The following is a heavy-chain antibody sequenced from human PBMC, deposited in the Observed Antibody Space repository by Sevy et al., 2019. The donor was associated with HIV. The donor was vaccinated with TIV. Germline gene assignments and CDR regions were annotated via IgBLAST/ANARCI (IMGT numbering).Heavy chain of an antibody. CDR1: GFSFSTYA. CDR2: ISYDGSNK. Sequence: GGSLRLSCAASGFSFSTYAMSWVRQAPGKGLEWVAVISYDGSNKYYADSVKGRFNISRGNSKNTLYLQMNSLRAEDTAVYYCARVPFRYYDSSGYYSWEYFQHWGQGTLVTVSS. J-gene: IGHJ1*01. CDR3: ARVPFRYYDSSGYYSWEYFQH. D-gene: IGHD3-22*01. V-gene: IGHV3-30*04.